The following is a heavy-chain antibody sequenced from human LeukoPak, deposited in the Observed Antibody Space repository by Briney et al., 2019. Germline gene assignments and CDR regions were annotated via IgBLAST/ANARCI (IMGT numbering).Heavy chain of an antibody. J-gene: IGHJ5*02. CDR2: IYYSGNT. V-gene: IGHV4-59*08. CDR1: GGSLSGHW. CDR3: AGLHFAAAEEFDP. D-gene: IGHD6-13*01. Sequence: SETLSLTCTVSGGSLSGHWWSWIRQPPGKELKWIGYIYYSGNTNYNPSPNTRVTISVDTSKNQFSLNLRSVTAADTAVYYCAGLHFAAAEEFDPWGQGTLVTVSS.